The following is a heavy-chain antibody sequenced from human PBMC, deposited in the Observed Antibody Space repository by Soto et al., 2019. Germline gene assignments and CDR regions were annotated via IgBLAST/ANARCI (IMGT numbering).Heavy chain of an antibody. Sequence: ASVKVSCKASGYTFTSYAMHWVRQAPGQRLEWMGWINAGNGNTKYSQKFQGRVTITRDTSASTAYMELSSLRSDDTAVYYCAMVDNYVTPASQDVWGQGTTVTVSS. CDR2: INAGNGNT. CDR1: GYTFTSYA. CDR3: AMVDNYVTPASQDV. D-gene: IGHD3-16*01. J-gene: IGHJ6*02. V-gene: IGHV1-3*01.